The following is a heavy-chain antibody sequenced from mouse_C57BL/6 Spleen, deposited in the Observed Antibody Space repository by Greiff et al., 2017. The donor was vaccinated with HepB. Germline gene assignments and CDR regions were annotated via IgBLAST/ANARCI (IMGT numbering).Heavy chain of an antibody. J-gene: IGHJ2*01. CDR1: GYTFTSYW. CDR3: ARSYYGSSYGNYFDY. Sequence: QVQLQQPGAELVRPGSSVKLSCKASGYTFTSYWMHWVKQRPIQGLEWIGNIDPSDSETHYNQKFKDKATLTVDKSSSTAYMQLSSLTSEDSAVYYCARSYYGSSYGNYFDYWGQGTTLTVSS. CDR2: IDPSDSET. D-gene: IGHD1-1*01. V-gene: IGHV1-52*01.